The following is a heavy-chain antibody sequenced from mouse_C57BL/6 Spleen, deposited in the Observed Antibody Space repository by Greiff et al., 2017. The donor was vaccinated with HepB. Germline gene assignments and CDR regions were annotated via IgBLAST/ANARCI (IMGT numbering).Heavy chain of an antibody. CDR2: IYPRSGNT. CDR1: GYTFTSYG. D-gene: IGHD2-4*01. V-gene: IGHV1-81*01. Sequence: QVQLQQSGAELARPGASVKLSCKASGYTFTSYGISWVKQSTGQGLEWIGEIYPRSGNTYYNEKFKGKATLTADKSSSTAYMELRSLTSEDSAVYFCARSDYYDYDGSYAMDYWGQGTSVTVSS. J-gene: IGHJ4*01. CDR3: ARSDYYDYDGSYAMDY.